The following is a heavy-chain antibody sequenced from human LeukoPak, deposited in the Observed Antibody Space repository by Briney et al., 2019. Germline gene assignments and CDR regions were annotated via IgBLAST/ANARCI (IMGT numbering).Heavy chain of an antibody. D-gene: IGHD6-13*01. CDR1: GGSISSGSYY. V-gene: IGHV4-61*02. CDR2: IYTSGST. J-gene: IGHJ6*03. Sequence: SETLSLTCTVSGGSISSGSYYWSWIRQPAGKGLEWIGRIYTSGSTNYNPSLKSRVTISVDTSKNQFSLKLSSVTAADTAVYYCARAMPIAAAGAYYYYYYMDVWGKGTTVTVSS. CDR3: ARAMPIAAAGAYYYYYYMDV.